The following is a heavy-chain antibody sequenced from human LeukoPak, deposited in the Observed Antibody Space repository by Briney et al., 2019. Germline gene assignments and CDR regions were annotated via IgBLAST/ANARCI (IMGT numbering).Heavy chain of an antibody. CDR3: ARVYGSGSYYNGYYYYYMDV. CDR1: GGSISSGSYY. CDR2: IHTSGST. J-gene: IGHJ6*03. V-gene: IGHV4-61*02. D-gene: IGHD3-10*01. Sequence: SETLSLTCTVSGGSISSGSYYWSWIRQPAGKGLEWIGRIHTSGSTNYNPSLKSRVTISLDTSKNQFSLKLSSVTAADTAVYYCARVYGSGSYYNGYYYYYMDVWGKGTTVTISS.